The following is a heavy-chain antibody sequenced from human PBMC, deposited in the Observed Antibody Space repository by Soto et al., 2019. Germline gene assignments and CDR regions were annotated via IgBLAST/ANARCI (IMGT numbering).Heavy chain of an antibody. CDR2: ISWNSGSI. J-gene: IGHJ3*02. Sequence: GGSLRLSCAASGFTFDDYAMHWVRQAPGKGLEWVSGISWNSGSIGYADSVKGRFTISRDNAKNSLYLQMNSLRAEDTALYYCAKALFYGDYSAFDIWGQGTMVTVSS. CDR1: GFTFDDYA. V-gene: IGHV3-9*01. CDR3: AKALFYGDYSAFDI. D-gene: IGHD4-17*01.